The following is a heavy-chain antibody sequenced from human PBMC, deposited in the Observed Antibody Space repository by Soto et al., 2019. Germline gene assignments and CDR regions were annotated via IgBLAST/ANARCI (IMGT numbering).Heavy chain of an antibody. CDR1: GYTFTSYA. V-gene: IGHV1-3*01. J-gene: IGHJ5*02. D-gene: IGHD2-2*01. CDR2: INAGNGNT. CDR3: ARGLPGNIVVVPAATLNWFDP. Sequence: ASVKVSCKASGYTFTSYAMHWVRQAPGQRLEWMGWINAGNGNTKYSQKFQGRVTITRDTSASTAYMELSSLRSEDTAVYYCARGLPGNIVVVPAATLNWFDPWGQGTLVTVSS.